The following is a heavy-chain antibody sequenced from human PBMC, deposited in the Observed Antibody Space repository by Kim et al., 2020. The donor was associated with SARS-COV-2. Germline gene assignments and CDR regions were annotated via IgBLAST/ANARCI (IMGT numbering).Heavy chain of an antibody. D-gene: IGHD6-13*01. J-gene: IGHJ4*02. CDR1: GFTFSSYS. Sequence: GGSLRLSCAASGFTFSSYSMNWVRQAPGKGLEWVSSISSSSSYIYYADSVKGRFTISRDNAKNSLYLQMNSLRAEDTAVYYCARSLGYSRGNDYWGQGTLVTVSS. CDR2: ISSSSSYI. V-gene: IGHV3-21*01. CDR3: ARSLGYSRGNDY.